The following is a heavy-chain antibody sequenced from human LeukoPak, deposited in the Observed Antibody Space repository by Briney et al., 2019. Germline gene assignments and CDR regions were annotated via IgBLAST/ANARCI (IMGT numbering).Heavy chain of an antibody. V-gene: IGHV3-66*01. CDR1: GFTVGSSY. Sequence: GGSLRLSCAASGFTVGSSYMSWVRQAPGKGLEWVSVIHSGGATYYADSVKGRFTVSRDNSKNTLYLQMNSLRAEDTAVYYCARDDYYDSSGPPDSWGQGTLVTVSS. CDR3: ARDDYYDSSGPPDS. D-gene: IGHD3-22*01. CDR2: IHSGGAT. J-gene: IGHJ5*01.